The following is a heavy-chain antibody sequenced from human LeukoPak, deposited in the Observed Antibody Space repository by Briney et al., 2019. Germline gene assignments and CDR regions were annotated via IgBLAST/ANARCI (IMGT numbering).Heavy chain of an antibody. CDR1: GGTFSSYA. Sequence: ASVKVSCKASGGTFSSYAISWVRQASGQGLEWMGWVNPYSGNTAYAQKFQGRVTMTRDTSISTAYMELNSLRSEDTAVYYCARVAYTTSWNNDYWGQGTLVTVSS. D-gene: IGHD1/OR15-1a*01. CDR3: ARVAYTTSWNNDY. J-gene: IGHJ4*02. CDR2: VNPYSGNT. V-gene: IGHV1-8*02.